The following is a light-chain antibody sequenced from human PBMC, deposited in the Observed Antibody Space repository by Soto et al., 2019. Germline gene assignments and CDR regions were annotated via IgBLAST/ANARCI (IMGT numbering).Light chain of an antibody. CDR3: QQRSNWPPEIT. V-gene: IGKV3-11*01. CDR2: DAS. Sequence: DIVLAQSPATLSLSPGERATLSCRASQSVSISLAWYQQKPGQAPRLLIYDASNRATGVPARFSGSGSGTDFTLTVSSLEPEDFALYYCQQRSNWPPEITFGQGTRLEIK. CDR1: QSVSIS. J-gene: IGKJ5*01.